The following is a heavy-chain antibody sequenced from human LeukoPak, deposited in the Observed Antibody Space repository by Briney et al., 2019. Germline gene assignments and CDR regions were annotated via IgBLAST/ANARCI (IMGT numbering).Heavy chain of an antibody. D-gene: IGHD3-3*01. J-gene: IGHJ6*03. CDR1: GGSISSSSYY. CDR3: ARTAGYYDFWSGYYNGYMDV. V-gene: IGHV4-39*06. Sequence: KPSETLSLTCTVSGGSISSSSYYWGWIRQPPGKGLEWLGSIYYSGSTYYYPSLKNQLTISVDTSKNQFALKLISVTAADTAVYYCARTAGYYDFWSGYYNGYMDVWGKGTTVTVSS. CDR2: IYYSGST.